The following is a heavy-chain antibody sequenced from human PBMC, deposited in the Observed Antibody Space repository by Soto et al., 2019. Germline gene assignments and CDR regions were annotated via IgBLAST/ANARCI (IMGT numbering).Heavy chain of an antibody. V-gene: IGHV1-69*13. D-gene: IGHD3-22*01. Sequence: SVKVSCKASGGTFSSYAISWVRQAPGQGLEWMGGIIPIFGTANYAQKFQGRVTITADESTSTAYMELSSLRSEDTAVYYCARDMLYYYDSSGYSWFDPWGQGTLVTVSS. CDR2: IIPIFGTA. J-gene: IGHJ5*02. CDR1: GGTFSSYA. CDR3: ARDMLYYYDSSGYSWFDP.